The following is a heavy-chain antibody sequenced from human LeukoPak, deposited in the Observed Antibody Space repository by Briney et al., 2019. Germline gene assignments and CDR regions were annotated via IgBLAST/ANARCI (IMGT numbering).Heavy chain of an antibody. V-gene: IGHV1-2*02. D-gene: IGHD6-19*01. Sequence: AASVKLSCKASGYTFTGYYMHWVRQAPGQGLEWMGWINPNSGGTNYAQKFQGRVTMTRDTSISTAYMELSRLRSDDTAVYYCARSGTVAGTNLFDYWGQGTLVTVSS. CDR1: GYTFTGYY. CDR2: INPNSGGT. J-gene: IGHJ4*02. CDR3: ARSGTVAGTNLFDY.